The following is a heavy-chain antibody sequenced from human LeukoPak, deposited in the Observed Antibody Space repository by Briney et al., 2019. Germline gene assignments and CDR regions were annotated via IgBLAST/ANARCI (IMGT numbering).Heavy chain of an antibody. CDR3: ARGSSDLWFGELLYHY. CDR2: MNPNSGNT. J-gene: IGHJ4*02. V-gene: IGHV1-8*01. Sequence: ASVKASCKASGYTFTSYDINWVRQATGQGLEWMGWMNPNSGNTGYAQKFQGRVTMTRNTSISTAYMELSSLRSEDTAVYYCARGSSDLWFGELLYHYWGQGTLVTVSS. CDR1: GYTFTSYD. D-gene: IGHD3-10*01.